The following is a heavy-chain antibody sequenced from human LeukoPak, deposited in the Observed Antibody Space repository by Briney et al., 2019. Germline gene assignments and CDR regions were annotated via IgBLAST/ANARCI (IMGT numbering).Heavy chain of an antibody. Sequence: ASVTVSCKASGYTFTGYYMHWVRQAPGQGLEWMGWINPNSGGTNYAQKFQGRVTMTRDTSISTAYMELSRLRSDDTAVYYCARDRLVPAAYYYYYYMDVWGKGTTVTVSS. D-gene: IGHD2-2*01. J-gene: IGHJ6*03. V-gene: IGHV1-2*02. CDR1: GYTFTGYY. CDR2: INPNSGGT. CDR3: ARDRLVPAAYYYYYYMDV.